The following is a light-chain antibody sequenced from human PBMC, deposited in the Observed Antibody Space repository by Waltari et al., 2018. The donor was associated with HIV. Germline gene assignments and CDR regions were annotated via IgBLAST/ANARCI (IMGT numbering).Light chain of an antibody. CDR3: AAWDDSLNGWV. V-gene: IGLV1-44*01. Sequence: QSVLTQPPSASGTPGQRVTISCSGSSHNLGRNPATWYQQLPGTAPKLLIYSNNQRPSGVPDRFSGSKSGTSASLAISGLQSEDEADYYCAAWDDSLNGWVFGGGTKLTVL. CDR2: SNN. CDR1: SHNLGRNP. J-gene: IGLJ3*02.